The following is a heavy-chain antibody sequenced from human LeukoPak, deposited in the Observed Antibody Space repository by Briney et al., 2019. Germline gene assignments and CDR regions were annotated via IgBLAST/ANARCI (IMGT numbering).Heavy chain of an antibody. CDR2: INRDGSTT. Sequence: PGRSLRLSCAASGFTFSIHWMHWVRQAPGKGLVWVSRINRDGSTTTYAESGKGRFTIARNNATNTMYLQTESLSGEDTAVKYCARDWIISTAYPLDTFDVWGQGTMVTVSS. CDR3: ARDWIISTAYPLDTFDV. D-gene: IGHD3-9*01. CDR1: GFTFSIHW. J-gene: IGHJ3*01. V-gene: IGHV3-74*01.